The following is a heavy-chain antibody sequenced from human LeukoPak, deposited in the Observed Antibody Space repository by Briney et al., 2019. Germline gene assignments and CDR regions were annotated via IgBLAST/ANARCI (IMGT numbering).Heavy chain of an antibody. D-gene: IGHD3-22*01. Sequence: SETLSLTCAVSGDSISSDIWWNWVRQPPGKGLEWIGEIHHSGSTYYNPSLKSRVTISVDTSKNQFSLKLSSVTAADTAVYYCASIPYYYYDSSGYYWGQGTLVTVSS. V-gene: IGHV4-4*02. CDR1: GDSISSDIW. CDR2: IHHSGST. CDR3: ASIPYYYYDSSGYY. J-gene: IGHJ4*02.